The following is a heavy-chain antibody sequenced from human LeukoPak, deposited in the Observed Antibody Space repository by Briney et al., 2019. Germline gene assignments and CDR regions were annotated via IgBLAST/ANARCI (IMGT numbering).Heavy chain of an antibody. J-gene: IGHJ4*02. CDR2: IRYDGSNK. CDR1: GFTFSSYG. V-gene: IGHV3-30*02. CDR3: AKGYCSSTSCYTALGDY. Sequence: GGSLRLSCAASGFTFSSYGMHWVRQAPGKGLEWVAFIRYDGSNKYYADSVKGRFTISRDNSKNTQYLQMTSLRAEDTAVYYCAKGYCSSTSCYTALGDYWGQGTLVTVSS. D-gene: IGHD2-2*02.